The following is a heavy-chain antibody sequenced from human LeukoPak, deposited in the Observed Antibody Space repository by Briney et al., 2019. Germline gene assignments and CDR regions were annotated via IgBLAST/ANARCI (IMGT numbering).Heavy chain of an antibody. J-gene: IGHJ5*02. D-gene: IGHD4-11*01. CDR3: ASLTVTRNWFDP. V-gene: IGHV1-2*02. CDR1: GYTFTGYY. CDR2: INPNSGGT. Sequence: ASVKVSCKASGYTFTGYYMNWVRQAPGQGLEWMGWINPNSGGTNYAQKFQGRVTMTRDTSISTAYMELSRLRSDDTAVYYCASLTVTRNWFDPWGQGTLVTVSS.